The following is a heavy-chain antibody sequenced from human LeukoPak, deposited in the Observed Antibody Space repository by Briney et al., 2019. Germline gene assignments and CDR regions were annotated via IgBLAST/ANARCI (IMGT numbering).Heavy chain of an antibody. CDR1: GGTFSSYA. CDR3: ARAHCGGDCPDAFDI. Sequence: SVKVSCKASGGTFSSYAISWVRQAPGQGLEWMGGIIPIFGTANYARKFRGRVTITADESTSTAYMELSSLRSEDTAVYYCARAHCGGDCPDAFDIWGQGTMVTVSS. J-gene: IGHJ3*02. D-gene: IGHD2-21*02. CDR2: IIPIFGTA. V-gene: IGHV1-69*13.